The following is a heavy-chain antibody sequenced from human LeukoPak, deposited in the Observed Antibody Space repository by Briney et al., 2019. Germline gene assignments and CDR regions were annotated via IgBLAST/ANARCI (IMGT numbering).Heavy chain of an antibody. J-gene: IGHJ4*02. Sequence: ASVKVSCKASGYTFTSYAMNWVRQAPGQGLEWMGWINTNTGNPTYAQGFTGRFVFSLDTSVSTAYLQISSLKAEDTAVYYCARGMEWFGELLYSSYFDYWGQGTLVTVSS. V-gene: IGHV7-4-1*02. CDR1: GYTFTSYA. CDR3: ARGMEWFGELLYSSYFDY. CDR2: INTNTGNP. D-gene: IGHD3-10*01.